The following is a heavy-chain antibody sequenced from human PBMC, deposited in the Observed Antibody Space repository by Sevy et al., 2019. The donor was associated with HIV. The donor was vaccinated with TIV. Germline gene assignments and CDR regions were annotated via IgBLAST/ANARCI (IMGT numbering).Heavy chain of an antibody. Sequence: GVSLRLSCAASGFIFSNYAIHWVRRAPGKGLEWVAVISYDGSNKHYAASVKGRFTISRDNSRNTLFLQMNSLRLDDTAVYYCARDPTFSSDTRGYYPFDSWDQGTLVTVSS. D-gene: IGHD3-22*01. V-gene: IGHV3-30*04. J-gene: IGHJ4*02. CDR2: ISYDGSNK. CDR3: ARDPTFSSDTRGYYPFDS. CDR1: GFIFSNYA.